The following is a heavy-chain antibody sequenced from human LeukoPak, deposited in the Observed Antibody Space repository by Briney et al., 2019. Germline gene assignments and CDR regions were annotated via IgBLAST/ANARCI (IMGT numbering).Heavy chain of an antibody. CDR1: GGSISSYH. J-gene: IGHJ4*02. CDR2: ISTRGST. Sequence: SETLSLTCTVSGGSISSYHWSWIRQPAGKGPEWIGRISTRGSTNYNPSLKSRVTMSEDTSKNQFSLRLSSVTAADTAVYYCARDSPFTYYYDSSVYPFDYWGQGTLVTVSS. D-gene: IGHD3-22*01. CDR3: ARDSPFTYYYDSSVYPFDY. V-gene: IGHV4-4*07.